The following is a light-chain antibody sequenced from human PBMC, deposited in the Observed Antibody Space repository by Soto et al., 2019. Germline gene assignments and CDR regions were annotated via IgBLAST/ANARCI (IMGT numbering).Light chain of an antibody. CDR2: RDS. V-gene: IGLV3-9*01. CDR3: QVWDSSTYVV. J-gene: IGLJ2*01. Sequence: SYELTQPLSVSVALGQTARITCGGNNIGSKNVHWYQQKPGQAPVLVIYRDSNRPSGIPELFSGSNSGNTATLTISRAQAGDEADYYCQVWDSSTYVVLGGGTKVTVL. CDR1: NIGSKN.